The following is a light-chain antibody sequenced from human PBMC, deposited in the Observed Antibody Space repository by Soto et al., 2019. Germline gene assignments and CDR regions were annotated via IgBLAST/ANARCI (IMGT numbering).Light chain of an antibody. Sequence: EIVLTLSQGTFSLSPVARARLSFISLPGVISSYLAWYPQKPGQAPRLLIYGASSRATGIPDRFSGSGSGTDFTLTISRLEPEDFAVYYCQQYGSSPWGFGQGTKVDIK. CDR3: QQYGSSPWG. V-gene: IGKV3-20*01. CDR2: GAS. J-gene: IGKJ1*01. CDR1: PGVISSY.